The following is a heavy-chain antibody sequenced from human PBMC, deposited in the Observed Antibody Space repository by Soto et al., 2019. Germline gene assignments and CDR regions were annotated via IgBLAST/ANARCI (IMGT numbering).Heavy chain of an antibody. CDR3: AINYYDSSGYFFDY. Sequence: SETLSLTCTVSGDSISSYYWGWIRQPPGKEMEWIGYVSPIWGSAYNPSLQSRVAISLDTSKSQFSLELTSVTATDTAVYYCAINYYDSSGYFFDYWGQGTLVPVSS. CDR2: VSPIWGS. V-gene: IGHV4-4*08. J-gene: IGHJ4*02. CDR1: GDSISSYY. D-gene: IGHD3-22*01.